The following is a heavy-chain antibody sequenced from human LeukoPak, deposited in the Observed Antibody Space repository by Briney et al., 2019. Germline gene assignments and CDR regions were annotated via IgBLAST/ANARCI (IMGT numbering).Heavy chain of an antibody. V-gene: IGHV3-74*01. D-gene: IGHD1-14*01. Sequence: GGSLRLSCAASGFTFSSYWMHSVRQAPGKGLVWVSRINSDGSSTSYADSVKDRFTISRDNAKNTLYLQRNSLRAEDTAVYYCATGQGHGMDVWGQGTTVTVSS. CDR1: GFTFSSYW. CDR3: ATGQGHGMDV. CDR2: INSDGSST. J-gene: IGHJ6*02.